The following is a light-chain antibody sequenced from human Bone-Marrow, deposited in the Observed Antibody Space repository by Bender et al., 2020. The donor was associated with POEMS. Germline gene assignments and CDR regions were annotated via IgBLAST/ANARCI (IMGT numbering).Light chain of an antibody. V-gene: IGLV3-25*02. CDR3: QSADSGGTFPYV. Sequence: SSDLTQPPSVSVSPGQTARITCSGDALPGQYVYWYQQKPGQAPVVLIQKDTERPPGFPERFSGSASGTTATLTITGVQADDEADYFCQSADSGGTFPYVFGSGTTVTVV. CDR1: ALPGQY. CDR2: KDT. J-gene: IGLJ1*01.